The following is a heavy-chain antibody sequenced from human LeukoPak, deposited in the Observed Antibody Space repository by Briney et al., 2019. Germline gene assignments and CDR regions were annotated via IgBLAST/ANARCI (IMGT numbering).Heavy chain of an antibody. V-gene: IGHV4-31*03. Sequence: SQTLSLACTVSGVSMSSGGNYWSWIRQHPGKGLEWIGYIYYSGTTQYNPSFKSRITISVDASKNQFSLRLSSVTVADTAVYFCARTGARYFDFWGRGTLVTVSS. CDR1: GVSMSSGGNY. CDR3: ARTGARYFDF. J-gene: IGHJ4*02. D-gene: IGHD1-14*01. CDR2: IYYSGTT.